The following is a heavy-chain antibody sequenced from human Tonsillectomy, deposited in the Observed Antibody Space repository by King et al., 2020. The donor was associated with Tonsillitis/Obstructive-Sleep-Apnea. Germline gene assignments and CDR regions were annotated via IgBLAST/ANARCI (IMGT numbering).Heavy chain of an antibody. CDR1: GGSFSGYY. V-gene: IGHV4-34*01. D-gene: IGHD3-3*01. Sequence: VQLQQWGAGLLKPSETLSLTCAVYGGSFSGYYWSWIRQPPGKGLEWIGEINHSGSTNYNPSLKSRVTISVDTSKNQFSLKLSSVTAADTAVYYCARVRGKRLHRITIVPFDPWGQGTLVTVSS. J-gene: IGHJ5*02. CDR3: ARVRGKRLHRITIVPFDP. CDR2: INHSGST.